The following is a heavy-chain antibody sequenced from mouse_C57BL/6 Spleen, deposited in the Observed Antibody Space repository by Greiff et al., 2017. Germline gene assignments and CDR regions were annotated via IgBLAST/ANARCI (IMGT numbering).Heavy chain of an antibody. V-gene: IGHV10-1*01. J-gene: IGHJ2*01. Sequence: EVMLVESGGGLVQPKGSLKLSCAASGFSFNTYAMNWVRQAPGKGLEWVARIRSKSNNYATYYADSVKDRFTISRDDSESMLYLQMNNLKTEDTAMYYCVRHDYYGSHYFDYWGQGTTLTVSS. CDR2: IRSKSNNYAT. CDR3: VRHDYYGSHYFDY. D-gene: IGHD1-1*01. CDR1: GFSFNTYA.